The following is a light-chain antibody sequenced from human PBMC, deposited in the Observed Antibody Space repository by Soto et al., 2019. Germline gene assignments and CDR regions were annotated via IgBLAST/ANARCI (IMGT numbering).Light chain of an antibody. Sequence: QSALTQPRSVSGSPGQSVTISCTGTSNDVGGYNFVSWYQQHPGKVPKLFIYDVSRRPSGVPDRFSGSKSGNTASLTISGLQAEDEADYYCSSYAGSYTLVFGGETKVTVL. CDR1: SNDVGGYNF. V-gene: IGLV2-11*01. J-gene: IGLJ2*01. CDR2: DVS. CDR3: SSYAGSYTLV.